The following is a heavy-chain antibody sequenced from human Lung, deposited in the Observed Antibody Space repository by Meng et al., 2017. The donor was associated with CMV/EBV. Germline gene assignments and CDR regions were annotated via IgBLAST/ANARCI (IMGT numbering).Heavy chain of an antibody. V-gene: IGHV3-30*02. J-gene: IGHJ4*02. CDR3: AREGVYFDY. CDR1: GFTFSDYG. D-gene: IGHD3-16*01. CDR2: IRYDGSNN. Sequence: GGSXRLSCAASGFTFSDYGIHSVRPAPGNGLEWVAFIRYDGSNNHYADSVKGRFTISRDSSKNTLYLQMNTLRTEDTAIYFGAREGVYFDYWVQGTVVTVSS.